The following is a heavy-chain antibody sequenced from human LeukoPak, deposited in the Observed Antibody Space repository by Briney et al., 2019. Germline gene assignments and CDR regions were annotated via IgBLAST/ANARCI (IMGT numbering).Heavy chain of an antibody. V-gene: IGHV4-4*07. D-gene: IGHD1-26*01. Sequence: SETLSLTCTVSGGSISSYYWSWIRQPAGKGLEWIGRIYTSGSTNYNPSLKSRVTMSVDTSKNQFSLKLSSVTAADTAVYYCARDVSFEELGNWFDPWGQGTLDTVSS. CDR2: IYTSGST. CDR3: ARDVSFEELGNWFDP. CDR1: GGSISSYY. J-gene: IGHJ5*02.